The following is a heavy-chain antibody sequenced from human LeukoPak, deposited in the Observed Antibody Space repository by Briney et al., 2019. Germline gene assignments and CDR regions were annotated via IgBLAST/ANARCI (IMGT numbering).Heavy chain of an antibody. J-gene: IGHJ5*02. CDR2: IHYSGST. CDR1: GGSISSYY. CDR3: VRDSSGWYRWFDP. D-gene: IGHD6-19*01. Sequence: SETLSLTCTVSGGSISSYYWSWIRQPPGKGLEWIGYIHYSGSTNYNPSLKSRVTILVDTSKNQFSLKLSSVTAADTAVYYCVRDSSGWYRWFDPWGQGALVTVSS. V-gene: IGHV4-59*01.